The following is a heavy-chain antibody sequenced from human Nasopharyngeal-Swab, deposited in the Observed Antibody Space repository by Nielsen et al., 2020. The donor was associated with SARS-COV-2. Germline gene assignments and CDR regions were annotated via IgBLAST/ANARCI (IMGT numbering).Heavy chain of an antibody. V-gene: IGHV3-30*04. J-gene: IGHJ6*02. CDR1: GFTFSTYT. CDR2: TSSDVTNK. D-gene: IGHD2-15*01. CDR3: AREEEVIAATPSSHYNGMDV. Sequence: GESLKISCAASGFTFSTYTMHWVRQAPGKGLEWVAVTSSDVTNKFLADSVRGRFTISRDDSKNTLYLQMNSLTAQDTAVYYCAREEEVIAATPSSHYNGMDVWGQGTTVTVSS.